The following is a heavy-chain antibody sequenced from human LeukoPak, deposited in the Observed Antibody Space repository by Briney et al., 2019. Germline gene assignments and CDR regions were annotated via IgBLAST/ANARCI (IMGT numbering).Heavy chain of an antibody. V-gene: IGHV1-2*02. CDR3: AIDTIFGVVTSAFDI. CDR1: GGTFSSYT. D-gene: IGHD3-3*01. J-gene: IGHJ3*02. Sequence: ASVKVSCKASGGTFSSYTISWVRQAPGQGLEWMGRINPNSGDTNYAQKFQGRVTMIRDTSISTAYKELSRLRSDDTAVYYCAIDTIFGVVTSAFDIWGQGTMVTVSS. CDR2: INPNSGDT.